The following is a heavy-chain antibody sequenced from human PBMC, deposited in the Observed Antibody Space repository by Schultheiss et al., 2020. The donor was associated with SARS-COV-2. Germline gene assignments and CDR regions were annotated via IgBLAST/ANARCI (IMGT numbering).Heavy chain of an antibody. CDR2: IKSKTDGGTT. J-gene: IGHJ4*02. CDR1: GFTFSDYA. V-gene: IGHV3-15*01. CDR3: ARPTIKLGIRGLFEY. D-gene: IGHD7-27*01. Sequence: GGSLRLSCVASGFTFSDYAMSWVRQAPGKGLEWVGRIKSKTDGGTTDYAAPVKGRFTISRDDSKNTLYLQMHSLRAEDTAVYYCARPTIKLGIRGLFEYWGQGTLVTVSS.